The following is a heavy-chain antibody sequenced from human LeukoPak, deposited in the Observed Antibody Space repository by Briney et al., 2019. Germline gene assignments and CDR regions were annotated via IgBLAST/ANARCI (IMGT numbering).Heavy chain of an antibody. CDR1: GFTFSDYY. CDR2: ISSSSTI. Sequence: GGSLRLSCAASGFTFSDYYMNWVPQAPGKGLEWVSSISSSSTIYYADSVKGRFTISRDNAKNSLYLQMNSLRAEDTAVYYCAREDHSNYNYWGQGTLVTVSS. D-gene: IGHD4-11*01. J-gene: IGHJ4*02. CDR3: AREDHSNYNY. V-gene: IGHV3-69-1*01.